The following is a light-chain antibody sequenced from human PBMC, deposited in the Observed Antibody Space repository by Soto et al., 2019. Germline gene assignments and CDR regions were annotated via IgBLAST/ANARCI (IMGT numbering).Light chain of an antibody. V-gene: IGLV2-14*01. J-gene: IGLJ1*01. CDR3: SSYTSATTYA. Sequence: QSVLNQPASVSGSPGQSITISCTGTSSDVGAYNYDSWYQQYPGEAPKVIIYDVSHRPAGVSNRFSGSKSGNTASLTISGLQTQDEADYYCSSYTSATTYAFGTGTKVTVL. CDR2: DVS. CDR1: SSDVGAYNY.